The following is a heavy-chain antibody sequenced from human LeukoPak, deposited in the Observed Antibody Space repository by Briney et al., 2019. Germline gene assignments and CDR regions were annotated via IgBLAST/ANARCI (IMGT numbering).Heavy chain of an antibody. D-gene: IGHD1-1*01. J-gene: IGHJ6*02. V-gene: IGHV7-4-1*02. Sequence: ASVKVSCKASGYTFTSYAMNWVRQAPGQGLEWMGWINTNTGNPTYAQGFTGRFVFSLDTSVSTAYLQISSLKAEDTAVYYSARGNWNDVSYYYGMDVWGQGTTVTVSS. CDR3: ARGNWNDVSYYYGMDV. CDR2: INTNTGNP. CDR1: GYTFTSYA.